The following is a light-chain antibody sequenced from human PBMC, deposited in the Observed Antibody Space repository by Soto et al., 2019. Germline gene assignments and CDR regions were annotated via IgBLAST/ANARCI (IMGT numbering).Light chain of an antibody. Sequence: EVVMTQSPDTLSVSPGERATLSCRASQSVKTDFAWYQQKPGQAPKVLVYGASTRAAGVPARFSGSGSGTDFTLTISSLQSEDFAVYYCQQYKNWPHTFGQGTKVDIK. CDR2: GAS. CDR1: QSVKTD. J-gene: IGKJ1*01. V-gene: IGKV3-15*01. CDR3: QQYKNWPHT.